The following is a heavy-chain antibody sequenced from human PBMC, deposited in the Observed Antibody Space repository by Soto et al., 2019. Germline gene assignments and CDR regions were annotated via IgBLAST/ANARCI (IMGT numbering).Heavy chain of an antibody. J-gene: IGHJ5*02. CDR3: ARVGPYCGGDCYSPPP. V-gene: IGHV4-38-2*02. D-gene: IGHD2-21*02. CDR2: IYHSGST. Sequence: ETLSLTCTVSGYSIRNGYYWGWIRQPPGKGLEWIGTIYHSGSTYYNPSLKSRVTISVDASENHFSLKLSSVTAADTAVYYCARVGPYCGGDCYSPPPWGQGTLVTVSS. CDR1: GYSIRNGYY.